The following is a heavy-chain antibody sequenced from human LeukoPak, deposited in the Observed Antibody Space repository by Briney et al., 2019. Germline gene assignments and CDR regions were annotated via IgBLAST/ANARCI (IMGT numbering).Heavy chain of an antibody. CDR1: GFTFRNYG. CDR2: IWSDGNNR. Sequence: SGGSLGLSCAASGFTFRNYGMHWVRQAKGKGLEWVSFIWSDGNNRFYAASVKGRFTISRDNSKSMLYLQMDSLRPEDTAVYYCAKDPGASVSGFHMDVWGKGTTVIVSS. D-gene: IGHD2-8*02. CDR3: AKDPGASVSGFHMDV. J-gene: IGHJ6*03. V-gene: IGHV3-30*02.